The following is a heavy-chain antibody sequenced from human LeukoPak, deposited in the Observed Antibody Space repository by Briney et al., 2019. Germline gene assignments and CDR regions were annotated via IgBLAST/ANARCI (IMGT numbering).Heavy chain of an antibody. J-gene: IGHJ3*02. CDR2: IYTSGST. CDR3: ARESPYSSSGAFDI. CDR1: GGSISTYY. V-gene: IGHV4-4*07. Sequence: PSETLSLTCTVSGGSISTYYWSCIRQPAGKGLEWIGRIYTSGSTDYNPSLKSRVTMSVDTSKNQFSLNLSSVTAADTAVYYCARESPYSSSGAFDIWGQGTMVTVPS. D-gene: IGHD6-6*01.